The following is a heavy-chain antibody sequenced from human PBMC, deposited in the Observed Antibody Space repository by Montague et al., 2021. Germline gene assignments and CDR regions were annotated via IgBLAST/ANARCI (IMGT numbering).Heavy chain of an antibody. CDR2: VNPDGSQV. CDR3: ARNPSYCALDY. J-gene: IGHJ4*02. Sequence: SLRLPCAASGLIFSHSWMAWVRLPPGKGLEWVAGVNPDGSQVGYVESVKGRFTISKDNAKNSLFLQMNSLRGDDTALYYWARNPSYCALDYWGQGTRVTVSS. D-gene: IGHD2-21*01. CDR1: GLIFSHSW. V-gene: IGHV3-7*03.